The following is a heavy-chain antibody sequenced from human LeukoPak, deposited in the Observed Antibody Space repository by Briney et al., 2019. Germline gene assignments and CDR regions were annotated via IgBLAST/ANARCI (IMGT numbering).Heavy chain of an antibody. CDR1: GGSISSSSYY. D-gene: IGHD7-27*01. V-gene: IGHV4-39*01. Sequence: PSETLSLTCTVSGGSISSSSYYWGWIRQPPGKGLEWIGSIYYSGSTYYNPSLKSRVTISVDTSKNQFSLKLSSVTAADTVVYYCARSLSGELGYWGQGTLVTVSS. CDR3: ARSLSGELGY. J-gene: IGHJ4*02. CDR2: IYYSGST.